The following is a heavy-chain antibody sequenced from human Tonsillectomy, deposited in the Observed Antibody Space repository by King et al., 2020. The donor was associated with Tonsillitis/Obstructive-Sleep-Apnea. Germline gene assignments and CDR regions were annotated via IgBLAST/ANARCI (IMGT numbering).Heavy chain of an antibody. CDR3: TRDQKPTYYDVWSGYPYYYYYMDV. J-gene: IGHJ6*03. Sequence: AQLVQSGAEVKKPGASVKVSCKASGYTFTSYYMHWVRQAPGQGLEWMGVINPSGGCTNYTQKFQGRVTMTKDTSTSTVYMELSGLRSEDTAVYDCTRDQKPTYYDVWSGYPYYYYYMDVWGKGTTVTVSS. V-gene: IGHV1-46*01. CDR2: INPSGGCT. CDR1: GYTFTSYY. D-gene: IGHD3-3*01.